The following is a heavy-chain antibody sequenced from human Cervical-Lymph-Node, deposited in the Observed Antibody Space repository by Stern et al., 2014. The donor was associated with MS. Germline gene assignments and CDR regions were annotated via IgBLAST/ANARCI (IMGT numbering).Heavy chain of an antibody. D-gene: IGHD1-1*01. CDR2: INTSDGDT. J-gene: IGHJ4*02. Sequence: VQLLESGAEVKKPGASVSCKASGYTFTTYFVHWVRQAPGQGLEWMGIINTSDGDTSYIRSFQGRVTMTRDTSANTVYLRLSNLKSEDTAVYYCARQRTTGHMDFDYWGQGTLVTVSS. V-gene: IGHV1-46*01. CDR3: ARQRTTGHMDFDY. CDR1: GYTFTTYF.